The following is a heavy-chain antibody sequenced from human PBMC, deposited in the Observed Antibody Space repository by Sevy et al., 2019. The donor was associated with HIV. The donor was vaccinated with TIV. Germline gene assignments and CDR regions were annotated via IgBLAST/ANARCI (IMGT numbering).Heavy chain of an antibody. Sequence: GGSLRLSCAASGFTFSSYGMHWVRQAPGKGLEWVAVIWYDGSNKYYADSVKGRFTISRDNSKNTRYLQMNSLRAEDTAVYYCAREFYYDSSGSDAFDIWGQGTMVTVSS. CDR2: IWYDGSNK. CDR3: AREFYYDSSGSDAFDI. V-gene: IGHV3-33*01. CDR1: GFTFSSYG. D-gene: IGHD3-22*01. J-gene: IGHJ3*02.